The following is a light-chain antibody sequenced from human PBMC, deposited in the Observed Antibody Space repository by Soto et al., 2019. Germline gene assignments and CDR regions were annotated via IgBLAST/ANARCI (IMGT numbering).Light chain of an antibody. CDR3: QQRSKGLT. J-gene: IGKJ4*01. V-gene: IGKV3-11*01. Sequence: EIVLTQSPATLSLSPGERATLSCRASQSVSNYLDWYQQKPGQAPRLLIYDASKRATGIPGRFSGSWSGTDFTLTIISLEPEDFAVYYCQQRSKGLTFGGGTKVEIK. CDR1: QSVSNY. CDR2: DAS.